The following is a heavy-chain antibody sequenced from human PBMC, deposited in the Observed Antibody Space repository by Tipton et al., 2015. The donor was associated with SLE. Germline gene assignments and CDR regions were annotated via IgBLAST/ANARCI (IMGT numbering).Heavy chain of an antibody. J-gene: IGHJ6*03. V-gene: IGHV4-34*01. D-gene: IGHD3-16*01. CDR1: GGSFSGYY. Sequence: GLVKPSETLSLTCAVYGGSFSGYYWSWIRQPPGKGLEWIGEINHSGSTNYNPSLKSRITISVDTSKNQFSLRLSSVAAADAAVYYCARGRPRATQAWGGYYYYMDVWGKGTTVTVSS. CDR2: INHSGST. CDR3: ARGRPRATQAWGGYYYYMDV.